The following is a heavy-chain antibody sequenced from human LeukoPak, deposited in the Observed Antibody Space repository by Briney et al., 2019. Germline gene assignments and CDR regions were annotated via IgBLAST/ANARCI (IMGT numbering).Heavy chain of an antibody. CDR3: ARDDSGGSCIDY. Sequence: GGSLRLSCAASGFTVSSNYMSWVRQAPGKGLEWVAVIWYDGSNKYYADSVKGRFTISRDNSKNTLYLQMNSLRAEDTAVYYCARDDSGGSCIDYWGQGTLVTVSS. CDR1: GFTVSSNY. J-gene: IGHJ4*02. V-gene: IGHV3-33*08. CDR2: IWYDGSNK. D-gene: IGHD2-15*01.